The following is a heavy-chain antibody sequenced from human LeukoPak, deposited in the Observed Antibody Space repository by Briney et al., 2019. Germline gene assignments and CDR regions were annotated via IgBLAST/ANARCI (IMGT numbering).Heavy chain of an antibody. D-gene: IGHD3-10*01. CDR2: IYTGGST. V-gene: IGHV3-66*01. CDR1: GFTVRSNF. J-gene: IGHJ3*02. Sequence: GGSLRLSCAASGFTVRSNFMTWVRQAPGRGLEWVSVIYTGGSTYYADSVKGRFTISRDNFKNTVDLQMSSLRGEDTAVYYCARGQLHGPGNYYNSLGPFDIWGQGTMVTVSS. CDR3: ARGQLHGPGNYYNSLGPFDI.